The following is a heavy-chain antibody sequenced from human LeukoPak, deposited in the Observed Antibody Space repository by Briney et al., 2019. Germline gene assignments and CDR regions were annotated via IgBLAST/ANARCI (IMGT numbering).Heavy chain of an antibody. J-gene: IGHJ4*02. Sequence: SQTLSLTCALSRDSVSSNSAAWNWIRQSPSRGLEWLGRTYYRSKWYNDYAVSVKSRITISPDTSKNQFSLQLNSVTPEDAAVYFCAREGSIWYSFDYWGQGTLVTVSS. D-gene: IGHD6-13*01. CDR3: AREGSIWYSFDY. CDR1: RDSVSSNSAA. V-gene: IGHV6-1*01. CDR2: TYYRSKWYN.